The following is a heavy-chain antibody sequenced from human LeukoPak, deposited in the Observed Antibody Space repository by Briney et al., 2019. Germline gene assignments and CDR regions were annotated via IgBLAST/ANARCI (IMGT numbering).Heavy chain of an antibody. J-gene: IGHJ4*02. V-gene: IGHV3-53*01. Sequence: GGSPKLPCTRWWRVWCDSVVSRPHQAPGKGLEMVSVISPNGNTYSADFVEGRFSISRDKSTNTFFLHMSRVGTDDTAVHFCAIADPVGGDFDYWGQGTLVSVSS. D-gene: IGHD4-17*01. CDR3: AIADPVGGDFDY. CDR2: ISPNGNT. CDR1: WRVWCDSV.